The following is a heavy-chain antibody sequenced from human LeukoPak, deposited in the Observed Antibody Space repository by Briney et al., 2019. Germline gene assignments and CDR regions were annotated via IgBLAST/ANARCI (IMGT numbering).Heavy chain of an antibody. Sequence: GGSLRLSCAASGFTFSTYAMGWVRRAPGKGLVGVSSIKGDGGDPFYADFVKGRFTISRDNSKNTLFLQLHSLRAEDSAVYYCARGGHDFNPFYRWGQGTLVTVSA. J-gene: IGHJ4*02. D-gene: IGHD1-14*01. V-gene: IGHV3-23*01. CDR3: ARGGHDFNPFYR. CDR1: GFTFSTYA. CDR2: IKGDGGDP.